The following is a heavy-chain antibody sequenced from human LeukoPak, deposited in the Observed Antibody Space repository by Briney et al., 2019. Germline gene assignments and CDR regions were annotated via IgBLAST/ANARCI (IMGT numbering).Heavy chain of an antibody. J-gene: IGHJ6*02. CDR1: GFTFSDYY. V-gene: IGHV3-7*01. Sequence: GGSLRLSCAASGFTFSDYYMSWIRQAPGKGLEWVANIKQDGSEKYYVDSVKGRFTISRDNAKNSLYLQMNSLRAEDTAVYYCAREKVSSGWYISSEGMDVWGQGTTVTVSS. CDR2: IKQDGSEK. CDR3: AREKVSSGWYISSEGMDV. D-gene: IGHD6-19*01.